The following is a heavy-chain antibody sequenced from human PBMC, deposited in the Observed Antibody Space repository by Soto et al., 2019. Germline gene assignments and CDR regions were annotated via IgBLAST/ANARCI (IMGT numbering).Heavy chain of an antibody. CDR1: GGSFSSGGYY. D-gene: IGHD2-8*02. J-gene: IGHJ4*02. CDR2: IYYSGST. Sequence: QLQLQESGPGLVKPSQTLSLACTVSGGSFSSGGYYWSWIRQLPGKGLEWIGYIYYSGSTYYKPSLMSRFTISLDTSKNQFSLKLRSVTAADTAVYYCARVTSFSGHHGYWGQGTLVTVSS. V-gene: IGHV4-31*03. CDR3: ARVTSFSGHHGY.